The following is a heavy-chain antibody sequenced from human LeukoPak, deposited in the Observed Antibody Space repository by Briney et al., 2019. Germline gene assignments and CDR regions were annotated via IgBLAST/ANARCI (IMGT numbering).Heavy chain of an antibody. V-gene: IGHV1-69*05. CDR2: IIPIFGTA. J-gene: IGHJ4*02. Sequence: ASVKVSCKASGGTFSSYAISWVRQAPGQGLEWMGRIIPIFGTANYAQKFQGRVTITTDESTSTAYMEPSSLRSEDTAVYYCAALMTTVTTLDYWGQGTLVTVSS. CDR3: AALMTTVTTLDY. D-gene: IGHD4-17*01. CDR1: GGTFSSYA.